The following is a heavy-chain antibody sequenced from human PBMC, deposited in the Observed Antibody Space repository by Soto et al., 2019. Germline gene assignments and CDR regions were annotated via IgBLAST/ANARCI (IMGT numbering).Heavy chain of an antibody. J-gene: IGHJ4*02. D-gene: IGHD3-10*01. V-gene: IGHV1-69*02. CDR2: INPILSMS. Sequence: QVQLVQSGAEVRKPGSSVKVSCKASGETFSFYSIHWVRQAPGLGLEWMGRINPILSMSNYAQRFQGRVTMTADKSTSTAYMKLSGLRSEDTAIYYCASSYGSGYRAFDYWGQGALVTVSS. CDR3: ASSYGSGYRAFDY. CDR1: GETFSFYS.